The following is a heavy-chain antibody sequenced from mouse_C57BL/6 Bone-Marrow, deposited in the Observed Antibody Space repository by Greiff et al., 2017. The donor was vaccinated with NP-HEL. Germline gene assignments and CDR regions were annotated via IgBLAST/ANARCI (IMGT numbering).Heavy chain of an antibody. J-gene: IGHJ4*01. CDR1: GFTFSDYG. D-gene: IGHD2-3*01. Sequence: EVKVVESGGGLVKPGGSLKLSCAASGFTFSDYGMHWVRQAPEKGLEWVAYISSGSSTIYYADTVKGRFTISRDNAKNTLFLQMTSLRSEDTAMYYCARQWLLRFYAMDYWGQGTSVTVSS. CDR2: ISSGSSTI. V-gene: IGHV5-17*01. CDR3: ARQWLLRFYAMDY.